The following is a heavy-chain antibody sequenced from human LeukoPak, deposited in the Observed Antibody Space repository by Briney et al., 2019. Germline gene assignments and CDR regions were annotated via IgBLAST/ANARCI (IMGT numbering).Heavy chain of an antibody. Sequence: PSETLSLTCAVYGGSFSGYYWSWIRQPPGKGLEWIGEINHSGSTNYNPSLKSRVTISVDTSKNQFSLKLSSVTAADTAVYYCARGRWGYCSSTSCYRPNWFDPWGQGTLVTVPS. CDR3: ARGRWGYCSSTSCYRPNWFDP. D-gene: IGHD2-2*01. CDR2: INHSGST. V-gene: IGHV4-34*01. J-gene: IGHJ5*02. CDR1: GGSFSGYY.